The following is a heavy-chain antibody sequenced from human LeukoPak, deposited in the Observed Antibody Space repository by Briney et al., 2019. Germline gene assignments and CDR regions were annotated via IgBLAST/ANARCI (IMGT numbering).Heavy chain of an antibody. CDR1: GFTFSSYW. D-gene: IGHD4-17*01. V-gene: IGHV3-7*01. CDR3: ARAPGEGWFDP. J-gene: IGHJ5*02. Sequence: GGSLRLSCAASGFTFSSYWMSWVRQAPGKGLEWVASIKQDGSEKYYVDSVKGRFTISRDNAKNSLYLQMNSLRAEDTALYYCARAPGEGWFDPWGQGALVTVSS. CDR2: IKQDGSEK.